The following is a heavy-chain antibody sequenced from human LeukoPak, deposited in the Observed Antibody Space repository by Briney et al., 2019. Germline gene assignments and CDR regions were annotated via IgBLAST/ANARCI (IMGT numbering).Heavy chain of an antibody. CDR2: ISSDGSNK. CDR3: ARDARYYGYDPPTGQVATYYYYYYMDV. Sequence: GRSLRLSCAASGFTFSSYGMHWVRQAPGKGLEWVAVISSDGSNKYYADSVKGRFTISRDNSKNTLYLQMNSLRAEDTAVYYCARDARYYGYDPPTGQVATYYYYYYMDVWGKGTTVTVSS. CDR1: GFTFSSYG. V-gene: IGHV3-30*03. J-gene: IGHJ6*03. D-gene: IGHD5-12*01.